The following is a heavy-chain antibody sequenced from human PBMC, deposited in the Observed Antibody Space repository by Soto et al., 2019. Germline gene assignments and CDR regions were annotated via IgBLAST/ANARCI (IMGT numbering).Heavy chain of an antibody. V-gene: IGHV4-4*07. CDR2: IYTSGRT. CDR1: GGSISSYY. CDR3: ARGARYYDFWSGYYSHYYYGMDV. D-gene: IGHD3-3*01. Sequence: PSETLSLTCTVSGGSISSYYWSWIRQPAGKGLEWIGRIYTSGRTNYNPSLKSRVTMSVDTSKNQFSLKLSSVTAADTAVYYCARGARYYDFWSGYYSHYYYGMDVWGQGTTVTVSS. J-gene: IGHJ6*02.